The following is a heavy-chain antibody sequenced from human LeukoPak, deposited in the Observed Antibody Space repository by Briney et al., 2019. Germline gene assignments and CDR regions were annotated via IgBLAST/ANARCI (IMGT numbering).Heavy chain of an antibody. CDR2: INHSGST. V-gene: IGHV4-34*01. Sequence: SETLSLTCAVYGGSFSGYYWSWIRQPPGKGLEWIGEINHSGSTNYNPSLKSRVTISVDTSKNQFSLKLSPVTAADTAVYYCARVRLRYFDWLLYGKAFDIWGQGTMVTVSS. CDR3: ARVRLRYFDWLLYGKAFDI. CDR1: GGSFSGYY. D-gene: IGHD3-9*01. J-gene: IGHJ3*02.